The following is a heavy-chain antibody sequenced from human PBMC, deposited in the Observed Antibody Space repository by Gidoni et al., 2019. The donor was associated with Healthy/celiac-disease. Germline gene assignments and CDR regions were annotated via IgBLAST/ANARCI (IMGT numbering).Heavy chain of an antibody. Sequence: QLQLQESGPGLVKPSETLSLTCTVPGGSISSLSYYWGCIRQPPGKGMEWFGSIYYIWSTYYNPSLKSRVTISVDTSKNQFSLKLSSVTAADTAVYYCARLPGRVYAMPYYFDYWGQGTLVTVSS. CDR2: IYYIWST. CDR1: GGSISSLSYY. CDR3: ARLPGRVYAMPYYFDY. V-gene: IGHV4-39*01. J-gene: IGHJ4*02. D-gene: IGHD2-8*01.